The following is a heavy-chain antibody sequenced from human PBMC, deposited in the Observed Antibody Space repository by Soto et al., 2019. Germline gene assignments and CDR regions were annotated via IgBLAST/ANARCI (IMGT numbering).Heavy chain of an antibody. Sequence: QVQLVQSGAEVKKPRASVKVSCKASGYTFTSYYMHWVRQAPGQGLEWMGIINPSGGSTSYAQKFQGRVSMTRDTSTSTVYMELSSLRSEDTAVYYCARAFTSKGVLDYWGQGTLVTVSS. V-gene: IGHV1-46*01. CDR2: INPSGGST. J-gene: IGHJ4*02. D-gene: IGHD3-10*01. CDR3: ARAFTSKGVLDY. CDR1: GYTFTSYY.